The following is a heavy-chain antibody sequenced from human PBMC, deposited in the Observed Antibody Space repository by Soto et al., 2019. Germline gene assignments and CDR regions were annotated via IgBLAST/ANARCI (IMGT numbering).Heavy chain of an antibody. CDR2: INAGNGNT. CDR1: GYTFTSAA. Sequence: GASVKVSCKASGYTFTSAAMHWLRQAAGQRPEWMGWINAGNGNTKYSQKFQGRVTITRDISASTVYMEMSSLRSEDTAVYFCARVTDYFDTIAYSRENYKLWRQGTPVIVSS. CDR3: ARVTDYFDTIAYSRENYKL. D-gene: IGHD3-22*01. V-gene: IGHV1-3*01. J-gene: IGHJ1*01.